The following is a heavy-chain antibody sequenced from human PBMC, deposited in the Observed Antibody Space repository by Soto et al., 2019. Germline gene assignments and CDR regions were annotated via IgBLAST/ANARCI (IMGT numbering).Heavy chain of an antibody. CDR2: ISHDGSNK. J-gene: IGHJ4*02. CDR3: AEEAAAGTRPGHFDY. D-gene: IGHD6-13*01. Sequence: GGSLRLSCAASGFTFSSYGMHWVRQAPGKGLEWVAVISHDGSNKYYADSVKGRFTISRDNSKNTLYLQMNSLRAEDTAVYYCAEEAAAGTRPGHFDYWGQGTLVTVSS. V-gene: IGHV3-30*18. CDR1: GFTFSSYG.